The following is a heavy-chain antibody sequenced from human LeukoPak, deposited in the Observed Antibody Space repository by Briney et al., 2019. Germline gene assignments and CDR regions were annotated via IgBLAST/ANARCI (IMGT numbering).Heavy chain of an antibody. CDR2: IKRDGSEK. D-gene: IGHD3-10*02. CDR3: AELGITMIGGV. J-gene: IGHJ6*04. CDR1: GFTFGNFW. Sequence: GGSLRLSCEVSGFTFGNFWMSWVRQAPGKGLEWLASIKRDGSEKDYVDSVKGRFTISRDNAKNSLYLQMNSLRAEDTAVYYCAELGITMIGGVWGKGTTVTISS. V-gene: IGHV3-7*01.